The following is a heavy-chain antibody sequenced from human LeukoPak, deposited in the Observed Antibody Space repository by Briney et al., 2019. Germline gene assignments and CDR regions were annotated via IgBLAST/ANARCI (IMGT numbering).Heavy chain of an antibody. J-gene: IGHJ6*02. CDR2: ISYDGTNK. D-gene: IGHD2-2*01. CDR1: GLTFSSYG. Sequence: GGSLRLSCAASGLTFSSYGIHWVRQAPGKGLEWVAVISYDGTNKYYADSVKGRFTISRDSSKNTLFLQMNSLRAEDTAVYYCAKVVVPATSYYYYGMDVWGQGTTVTVSS. V-gene: IGHV3-30*18. CDR3: AKVVVPATSYYYYGMDV.